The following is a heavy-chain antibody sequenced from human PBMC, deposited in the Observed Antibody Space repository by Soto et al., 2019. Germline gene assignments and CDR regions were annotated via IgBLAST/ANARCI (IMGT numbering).Heavy chain of an antibody. D-gene: IGHD2-2*01. J-gene: IGHJ4*02. CDR3: ARSIVVVPAESGFDY. CDR1: GYTFTSYA. V-gene: IGHV1-3*01. CDR2: INAGNGNT. Sequence: ASVKVSCTASGYTFTSYAMHWVRQAPGQRLEWMGWINAGNGNTKYSQKFQGRVTITRDTSASTAYMELSSLRSEDTAVYYCARSIVVVPAESGFDYWGQGTLVTVSS.